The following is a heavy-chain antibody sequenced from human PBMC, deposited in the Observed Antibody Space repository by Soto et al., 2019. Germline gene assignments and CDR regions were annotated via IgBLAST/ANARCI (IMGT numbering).Heavy chain of an antibody. CDR1: GYIFTNYW. CDR3: ARGLLLWYGDRKYGFDI. Sequence: PGESLKISCQASGYIFTNYWIGWVRQKPGKGLEWMAVIYPSDSDTKYSPSFQGQVTVSADKSLTTAYLQWSSLKASDSAMYYCARGLLLWYGDRKYGFDIWGRGTMVTVSS. V-gene: IGHV5-51*01. CDR2: IYPSDSDT. D-gene: IGHD3-10*01. J-gene: IGHJ3*02.